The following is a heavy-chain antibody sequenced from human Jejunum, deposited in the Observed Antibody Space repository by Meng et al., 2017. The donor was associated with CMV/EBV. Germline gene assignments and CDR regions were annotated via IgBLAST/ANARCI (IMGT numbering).Heavy chain of an antibody. Sequence: TCTVSGASITTNWWSWVRQPPGKGLEWIGEIYHTGSTNYNPSVKSRVTMSVDKCKNHFSLILSSVTAADTAVYYCARALYYDSGPDTWGQGILVTVSS. CDR3: ARALYYDSGPDT. J-gene: IGHJ5*02. V-gene: IGHV4-4*02. CDR2: IYHTGST. CDR1: GASITTNW. D-gene: IGHD3-22*01.